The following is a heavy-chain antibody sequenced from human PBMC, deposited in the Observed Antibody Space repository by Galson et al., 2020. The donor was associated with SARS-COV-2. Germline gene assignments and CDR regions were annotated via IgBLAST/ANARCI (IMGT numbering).Heavy chain of an antibody. CDR3: ACESSTLGTTGTTLWVAR. CDR1: GGSFSGYY. CDR2: INHSGST. D-gene: IGHD1-1*01. V-gene: IGHV4-34*01. Sequence: PSETLSLTCAVYGGSFSGYYWSWIRQPPGKGLEWIGEINHSGSTNYNPSLKSRVTISVDTSKNQFSLKLSSVTAADTAVYYCACESSTLGTTGTTLWVARWGQGTLVTVSS. J-gene: IGHJ4*02.